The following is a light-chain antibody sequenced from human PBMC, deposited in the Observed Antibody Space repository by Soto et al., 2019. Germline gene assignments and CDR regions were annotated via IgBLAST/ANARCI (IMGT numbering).Light chain of an antibody. CDR3: HQYGGSPGT. J-gene: IGKJ1*01. V-gene: IGKV3-20*01. CDR2: DAS. CDR1: QSVSNY. Sequence: ESVLTQSPASLSLSPGERATLSCRASQSVSNYLAWYQQKPGQAPRLLIYDASRRATGIPDRFSGSGSGTDFTLTISGLEPEDFAVYYCHQYGGSPGTLGQGTKV.